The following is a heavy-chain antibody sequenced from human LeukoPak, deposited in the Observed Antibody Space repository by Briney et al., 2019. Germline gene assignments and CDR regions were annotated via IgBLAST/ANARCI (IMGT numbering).Heavy chain of an antibody. V-gene: IGHV1-2*02. D-gene: IGHD5-18*01. CDR1: GYTFTGYY. CDR3: ARDSGYSYNWFDP. CDR2: INPNSGGT. J-gene: IGHJ5*02. Sequence: ASVRVSCKASGYTFTGYYMHWVRQAPGQGLEWMGWINPNSGGTNFAQKFQGRVTMTRDTSISTAYMELSRLRSDDTAIYYCARDSGYSYNWFDPWGQGTLVTVSS.